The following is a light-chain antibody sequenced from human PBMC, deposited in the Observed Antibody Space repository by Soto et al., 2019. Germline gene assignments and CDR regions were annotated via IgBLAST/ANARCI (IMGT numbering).Light chain of an antibody. CDR2: RAS. V-gene: IGKV3-20*01. Sequence: IVLTQSPDTLSLSPGERATLSCRASQSVSSALLAWYQQKPGQAPRLLIYRASTRATGIPDRFTGSGSGTYMTLTISRLAPKDFAVYYWQQYESSPLTFGGGTKVEIK. CDR1: QSVSSAL. CDR3: QQYESSPLT. J-gene: IGKJ4*01.